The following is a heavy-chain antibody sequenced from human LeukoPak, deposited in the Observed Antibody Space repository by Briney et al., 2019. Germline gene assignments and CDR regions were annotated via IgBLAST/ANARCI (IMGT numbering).Heavy chain of an antibody. CDR1: GITFSSYG. J-gene: IGHJ6*04. CDR3: AELGITMIGGV. CDR2: ISHTGGSP. Sequence: GGSLSLSCAASGITFSSYGMSWIRQAPGKGLEWVSSISHTGGSPYYADSVKGRFTISRDNAKNSLYLQMNSLRAEDTAVYYCAELGITMIGGVWGKGTTVTISS. D-gene: IGHD3-10*02. V-gene: IGHV3-23*01.